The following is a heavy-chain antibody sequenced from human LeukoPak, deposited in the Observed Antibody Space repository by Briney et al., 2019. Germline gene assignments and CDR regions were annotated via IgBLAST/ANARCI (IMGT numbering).Heavy chain of an antibody. Sequence: SQTLSLTCAISGDSVSSNSAAWNWIRQSPSRGLEWLGRTYYRSKWCNDNAVSVKGRITINPDTSKNQFSLQLNSVTPEDTAVYYCARDGYKLLGGLDVWGQGTTVTVSS. D-gene: IGHD2-2*01. CDR2: TYYRSKWCN. CDR3: ARDGYKLLGGLDV. CDR1: GDSVSSNSAA. V-gene: IGHV6-1*01. J-gene: IGHJ6*02.